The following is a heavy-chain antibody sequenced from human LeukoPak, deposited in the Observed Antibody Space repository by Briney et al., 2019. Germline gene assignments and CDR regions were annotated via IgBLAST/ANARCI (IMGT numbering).Heavy chain of an antibody. Sequence: AAVKVSCKASGYTFTGYYMHWVGQAPAQGLDGMGWINPKSGGTNYARKFQGRVTMIRDTSISTAYMELSVLRSEETGVYYCARDLIYGSGSNYWGQGTLVTVSS. D-gene: IGHD3-10*01. J-gene: IGHJ4*02. CDR2: INPKSGGT. V-gene: IGHV1-2*02. CDR3: ARDLIYGSGSNY. CDR1: GYTFTGYY.